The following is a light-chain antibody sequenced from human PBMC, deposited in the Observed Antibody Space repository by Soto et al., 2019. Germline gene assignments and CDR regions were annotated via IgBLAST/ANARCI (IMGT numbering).Light chain of an antibody. CDR3: QQYIIFSQT. CDR2: EAS. Sequence: DIHMTQSPSTLSASIGDRVTITCRASQNISKWLAWYQQKPGKAPKLLIYEASRLQGGVPSRFSGSGSGTEFTLTIISLQPDDFTTYYGQQYIIFSQTFGQGTNVEIK. V-gene: IGKV1-5*03. J-gene: IGKJ1*01. CDR1: QNISKW.